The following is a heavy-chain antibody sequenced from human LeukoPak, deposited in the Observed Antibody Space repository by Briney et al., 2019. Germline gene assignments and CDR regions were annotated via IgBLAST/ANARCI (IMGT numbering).Heavy chain of an antibody. D-gene: IGHD2-2*01. CDR1: GYTFTGYY. CDR3: ARGRGSTSSNFDY. CDR2: INPNNGGT. V-gene: IGHV1-2*02. Sequence: ASVKVSCKASGYTFTGYYMHWVRQAPGQGLEWTGWINPNNGGTNYAQKFQGRVTMTGDTSISTAYMELSRLTSDDTAVYYCARGRGSTSSNFDYWGQGTLVNVSS. J-gene: IGHJ4*02.